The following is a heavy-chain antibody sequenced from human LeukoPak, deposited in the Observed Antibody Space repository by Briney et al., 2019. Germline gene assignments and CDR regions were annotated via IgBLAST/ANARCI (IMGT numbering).Heavy chain of an antibody. V-gene: IGHV3-30*18. CDR2: ISYDGSNK. Sequence: GGSLRLSCAASGFSFSSYGMHWVRQAPGRGREGVAVISYDGSNKYYADSVKGRFTISRDNSKNTLYLQMNSLRAEDTAVYYCAKSLFTSATGTGRAFHIWGQGAMVTVSS. D-gene: IGHD1-1*01. CDR1: GFSFSSYG. CDR3: AKSLFTSATGTGRAFHI. J-gene: IGHJ3*02.